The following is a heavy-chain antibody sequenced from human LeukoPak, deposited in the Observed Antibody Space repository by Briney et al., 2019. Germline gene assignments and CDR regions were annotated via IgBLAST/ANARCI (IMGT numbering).Heavy chain of an antibody. J-gene: IGHJ5*02. D-gene: IGHD1-26*01. Sequence: PSETLSLTCTVSGGSISSGSYYWSWIRQPAGKGLEWIGRIYTSGSTNYNPSLKSRVTISVDTSKNQFSLKLSSVTAADTAVYYCARAWVGGATNWFDPWGQGTLVTVSS. CDR1: GGSISSGSYY. V-gene: IGHV4-61*02. CDR3: ARAWVGGATNWFDP. CDR2: IYTSGST.